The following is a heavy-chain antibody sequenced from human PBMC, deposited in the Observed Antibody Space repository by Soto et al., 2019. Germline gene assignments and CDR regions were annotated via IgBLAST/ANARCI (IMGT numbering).Heavy chain of an antibody. V-gene: IGHV3-33*01. D-gene: IGHD1-26*01. J-gene: IGHJ4*02. CDR3: ARVKAWAVGAAEYYFDY. CDR1: GFTFSSYG. Sequence: QVQLVESGGGVVQPGRSLRLSCAASGFTFSSYGMHWVRQAPGKGLEWVAVIWYDGSNKYYADSVKGRFTISRDNSKNTLYLQMNSLRAEDTAVYYCARVKAWAVGAAEYYFDYWGQGTLVTVSS. CDR2: IWYDGSNK.